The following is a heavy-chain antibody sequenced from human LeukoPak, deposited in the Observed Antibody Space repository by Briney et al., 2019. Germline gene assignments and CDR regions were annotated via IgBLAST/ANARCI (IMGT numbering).Heavy chain of an antibody. J-gene: IGHJ3*01. CDR2: IIPIFGTA. Sequence: ASVKVSCKASGDTFSSYAISWVRQAPGQGLEWMGGIIPIFGTANYAQKFQGRVTITTDESTSTAYMELSSLRSEDTAVYYCARDQGITGTWKSWGQGTMVTVSS. V-gene: IGHV1-69*05. CDR3: ARDQGITGTWKS. CDR1: GDTFSSYA. D-gene: IGHD1-20*01.